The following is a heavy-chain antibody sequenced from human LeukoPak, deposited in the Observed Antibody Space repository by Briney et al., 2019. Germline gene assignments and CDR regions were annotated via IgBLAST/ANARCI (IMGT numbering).Heavy chain of an antibody. CDR1: GYTFTTYG. Sequence: ASVKVSCKASGYTFTTYGITWVRQAPGQGLEWVAWIGPYNGATSYARHLQGRVTLTADTSTSTAYMDLTSLKYEDTAVYYCAKTTMTSEEYSYFYMDVWGRGTTVTVSS. J-gene: IGHJ6*03. CDR3: AKTTMTSEEYSYFYMDV. CDR2: IGPYNGAT. V-gene: IGHV1-18*01. D-gene: IGHD4-17*01.